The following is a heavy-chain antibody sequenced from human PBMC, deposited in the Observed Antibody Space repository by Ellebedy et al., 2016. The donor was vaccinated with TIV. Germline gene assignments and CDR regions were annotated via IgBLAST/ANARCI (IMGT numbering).Heavy chain of an antibody. J-gene: IGHJ4*02. D-gene: IGHD1-1*01. CDR2: ISSSSSYI. V-gene: IGHV3-21*01. CDR1: GFTFSSYS. Sequence: GGSLRLXXAASGFTFSSYSMNWVRQAPGKGLEWVSSISSSSSYIYYADSVKGRFTISRDNAKNSLYLQMNSLRAEDTAVYYCARGGTSEYFDYWGQGTLVTVSS. CDR3: ARGGTSEYFDY.